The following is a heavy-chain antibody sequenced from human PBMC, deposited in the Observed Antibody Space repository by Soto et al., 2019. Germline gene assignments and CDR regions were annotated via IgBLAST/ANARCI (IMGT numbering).Heavy chain of an antibody. V-gene: IGHV3-74*01. CDR2: ITTDGSST. CDR3: AKRVVDTFGLSY. CDR1: GFTFSSFW. Sequence: EVQLVESGGGLVQPGGSLRLSCAVSGFTFSSFWMHWVRQAPGEGLVWVSRITTDGSSTSYADSVKGRFTISRDNAKNTLYLQMNSLRVEDTAMYYCAKRVVDTFGLSYWGQGTLVTVSS. J-gene: IGHJ4*02. D-gene: IGHD2-2*01.